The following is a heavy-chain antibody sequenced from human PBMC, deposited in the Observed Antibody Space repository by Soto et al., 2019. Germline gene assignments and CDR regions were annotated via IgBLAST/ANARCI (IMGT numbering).Heavy chain of an antibody. CDR2: ISYDGSNK. V-gene: IGHV3-30*18. CDR3: AKDHCSSTSCHYYYYYGMDV. D-gene: IGHD2-2*01. J-gene: IGHJ6*02. Sequence: PGGSLRLSCATSGFTFSSYGMHWARQAPGKGLEWVAVISYDGSNKYYADSVKGRFTISRDNSKNTLYLHMNSLRAEDTAVYYCAKDHCSSTSCHYYYYYGMDVWGQGTSVTVSS. CDR1: GFTFSSYG.